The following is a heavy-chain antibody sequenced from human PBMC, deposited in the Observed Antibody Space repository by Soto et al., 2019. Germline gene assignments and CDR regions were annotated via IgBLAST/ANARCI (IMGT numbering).Heavy chain of an antibody. CDR2: IYSSGST. CDR3: ACLYNWNGWSDY. V-gene: IGHV4-4*07. J-gene: IGHJ4*02. Sequence: QVQLQESGPGLVKPSETLSLTCTVSGVSITSYYWSWIRQPAGKGLEWIGRIYSSGSTNYNPSLKSRVIMSIDTSKNQFSLKLSSVTAADTAVYYCACLYNWNGWSDYWGQGTLVTVSS. CDR1: GVSITSYY. D-gene: IGHD1-20*01.